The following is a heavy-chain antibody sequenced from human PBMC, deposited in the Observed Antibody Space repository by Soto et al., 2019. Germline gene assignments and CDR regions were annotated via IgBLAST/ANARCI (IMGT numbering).Heavy chain of an antibody. Sequence: QVQLVQSGAEVKKPGASVKVSCKASGYTFTDYYMHWVRQAPGQGLEWMGWINPNSGGTNYAQKFQGRVTMTRDTSISTAYMELSRLRSDDTAVYYCASPLTKTAMVTGGGYYYGMDVWGQGTTVTVSS. D-gene: IGHD5-18*01. CDR2: INPNSGGT. V-gene: IGHV1-2*02. CDR3: ASPLTKTAMVTGGGYYYGMDV. CDR1: GYTFTDYY. J-gene: IGHJ6*02.